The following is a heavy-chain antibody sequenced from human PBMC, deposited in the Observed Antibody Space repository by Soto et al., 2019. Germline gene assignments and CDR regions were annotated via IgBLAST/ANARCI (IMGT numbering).Heavy chain of an antibody. J-gene: IGHJ4*02. Sequence: SETLSLTCTVSGGSVTGFYWSWFRQPPGKGLEWIGYIFHSGRSNYNPSLKSRVTISVDTSKSQFSLGLTSVTAADTAVYYCARAAGLGAAHIDYWGQGTRVTVPS. CDR1: GGSVTGFY. D-gene: IGHD6-25*01. CDR2: IFHSGRS. V-gene: IGHV4-59*02. CDR3: ARAAGLGAAHIDY.